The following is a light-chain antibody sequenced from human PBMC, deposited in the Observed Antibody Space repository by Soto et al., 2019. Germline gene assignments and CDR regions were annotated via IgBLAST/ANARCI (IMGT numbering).Light chain of an antibody. Sequence: DIQMTQSPSTLSASVGDRVTISCRASQNINTWLAWYQQKPGKAPHLLIYEVSHLQSGVPSRFSGSGSGTEFTLTISSLQPDDCATYYCQQYRGYWTFGQGTKVDIK. CDR1: QNINTW. V-gene: IGKV1-5*03. CDR3: QQYRGYWT. CDR2: EVS. J-gene: IGKJ1*01.